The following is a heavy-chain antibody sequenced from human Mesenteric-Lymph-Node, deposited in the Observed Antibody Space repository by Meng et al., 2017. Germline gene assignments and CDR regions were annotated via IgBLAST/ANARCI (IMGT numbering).Heavy chain of an antibody. D-gene: IGHD3-22*01. CDR3: ARSVEFYDSSGYSYFDY. Sequence: ASVKVSCKASGYTFTSYGISWVRQAPGQGLEWMGWISAYNGNTNYAQKLQGRVTMTTDTSTSTAYMELSRLRSDDTAVYYCARSVEFYDSSGYSYFDYWGQGTLVTVSS. J-gene: IGHJ4*02. V-gene: IGHV1-18*01. CDR2: ISAYNGNT. CDR1: GYTFTSYG.